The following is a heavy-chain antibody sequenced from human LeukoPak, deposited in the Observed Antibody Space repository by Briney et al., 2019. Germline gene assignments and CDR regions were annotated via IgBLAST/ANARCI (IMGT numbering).Heavy chain of an antibody. CDR1: GYTFTGYY. CDR2: INPNSGGT. CDR3: ARGILYCSGGSCYGYFDY. D-gene: IGHD2-15*01. V-gene: IGHV1-2*02. Sequence: ASVTVSCKASGYTFTGYYIHWVRQAPGQGLEWMGWINPNSGGTNYAQKFQGRVTMTRDTSISTAYMELSRLTSDDTAVYYCARGILYCSGGSCYGYFDYWGQGTLVTVSS. J-gene: IGHJ4*02.